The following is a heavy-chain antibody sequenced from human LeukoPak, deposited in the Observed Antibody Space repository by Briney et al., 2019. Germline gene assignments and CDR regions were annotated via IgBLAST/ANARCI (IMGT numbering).Heavy chain of an antibody. Sequence: SVKVSCKASGGTFSSYAISWVRRAPGQGLEWMGGIIPIFGTANYAQKFQGRVTITADKSTSTAYMELSSLRSEDTAVYYCARDRIFGVVIENWFDPWGQGTLVTVSS. CDR1: GGTFSSYA. V-gene: IGHV1-69*06. D-gene: IGHD3-3*01. J-gene: IGHJ5*02. CDR3: ARDRIFGVVIENWFDP. CDR2: IIPIFGTA.